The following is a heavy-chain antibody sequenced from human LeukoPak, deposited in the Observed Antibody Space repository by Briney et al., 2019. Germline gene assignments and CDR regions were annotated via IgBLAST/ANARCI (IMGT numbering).Heavy chain of an antibody. J-gene: IGHJ4*02. D-gene: IGHD2-21*01. CDR1: GGTFSSYA. CDR2: IIPIFGTA. V-gene: IGHV1-69*05. Sequence: ASVKVSCKASGGTFSSYAISWVRQAPGQGLEWMGGIIPIFGTANYAQKFQGRVTITTDESTSTAYMELSSLRSEDTAVYYCARSQAYCGGDCLKYYFDYWGQGTLVTVSS. CDR3: ARSQAYCGGDCLKYYFDY.